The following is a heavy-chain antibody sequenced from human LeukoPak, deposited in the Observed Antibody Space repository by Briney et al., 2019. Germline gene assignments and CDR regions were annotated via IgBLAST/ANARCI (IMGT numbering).Heavy chain of an antibody. CDR2: IRYDGSNK. D-gene: IGHD6-13*01. J-gene: IGHJ4*02. CDR3: AKDRETLVAAAGTWGDY. V-gene: IGHV3-30*02. CDR1: GFTFSSYG. Sequence: GGSLRLSCAASGFTFSSYGMHWVRQAPGKGLEWVAFIRYDGSNKYYADSVKGRFTISRDNSKNTLYPQMNSLRAEDTAVYYCAKDRETLVAAAGTWGDYWGQGTLVTVSS.